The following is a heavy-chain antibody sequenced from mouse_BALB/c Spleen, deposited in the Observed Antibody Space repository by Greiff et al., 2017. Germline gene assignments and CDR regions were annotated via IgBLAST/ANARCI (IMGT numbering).Heavy chain of an antibody. V-gene: IGHV14-3*02. CDR1: GFNIKDTY. CDR2: IDPANGNT. Sequence: EVKLQESGAELVKPGASVKLSCTASGFNIKDTYMHWVKQRPEQGLEWIGRIDPANGNTKYDPKFQGKATITADTSSNTAYLQLSSLTSEDTAVYYWAYRYDVAMDYWGQGTSVTVSS. CDR3: AYRYDVAMDY. D-gene: IGHD2-14*01. J-gene: IGHJ4*01.